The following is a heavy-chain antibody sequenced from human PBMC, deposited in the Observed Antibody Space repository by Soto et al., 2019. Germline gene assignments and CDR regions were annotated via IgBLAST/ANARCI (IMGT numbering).Heavy chain of an antibody. CDR2: IYYSGST. J-gene: IGHJ6*03. V-gene: IGHV4-59*01. D-gene: IGHD4-4*01. CDR3: ARDGSNYRAGYYYYYYMDV. CDR1: GGSISSYY. Sequence: QVQLQESGPGLVKPSETLSLTCTVSGGSISSYYWSWIRQPPGKGLEWIGYIYYSGSTNYNPSLTSRVTISVDTSKNQCSLKLSSVTAADTAVYYCARDGSNYRAGYYYYYYMDVWGKGTTVTVSS.